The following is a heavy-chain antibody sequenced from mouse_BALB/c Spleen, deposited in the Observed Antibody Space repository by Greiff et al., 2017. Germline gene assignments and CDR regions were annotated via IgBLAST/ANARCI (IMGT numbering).Heavy chain of an antibody. D-gene: IGHD4-1*01. CDR1: GFTFSSFG. CDR3: ARPDWDGYYAMDY. CDR2: ISSGSSTI. V-gene: IGHV5-17*02. J-gene: IGHJ4*01. Sequence: DVMLVESGGGLVQPGGSRKLSCAASGFTFSSFGMHWVRQAPEKGLEWVAYISSGSSTIYYADTVKGRFTISRDNPKNTLFLQMTSLRSEDTAMYYCARPDWDGYYAMDYWGQGTSVTVSS.